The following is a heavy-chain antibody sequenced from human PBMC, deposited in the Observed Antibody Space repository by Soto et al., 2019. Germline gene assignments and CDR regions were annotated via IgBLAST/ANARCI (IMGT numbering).Heavy chain of an antibody. CDR3: ASQPVGSGILTGFDP. CDR2: IYYSGST. J-gene: IGHJ5*02. D-gene: IGHD3-10*01. CDR1: GGSISSYY. V-gene: IGHV4-59*08. Sequence: SETLSLTCTVSGGSISSYYWSWIRQPPGKGLEWIGYIYYSGSTNYNPSLKSRVTISVDTSKNQFSLKLSSVTAADTAVYYCASQPVGSGILTGFDPWGQGTLVTVSS.